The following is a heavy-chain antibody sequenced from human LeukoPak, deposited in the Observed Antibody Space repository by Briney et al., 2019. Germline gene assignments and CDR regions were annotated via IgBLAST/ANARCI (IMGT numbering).Heavy chain of an antibody. CDR1: GYSFTSYW. Sequence: GESLKISCKGSGYSFTSYWIGWVRQMPGKGLEWMGIIYPGDSDTRYSPSFQGQVTISADKSITTAYLQWSSLKASDTAMYYCAVTTTIFGVATHMDVWGKGTTVTVSS. CDR2: IYPGDSDT. J-gene: IGHJ6*03. V-gene: IGHV5-51*01. D-gene: IGHD3-3*01. CDR3: AVTTTIFGVATHMDV.